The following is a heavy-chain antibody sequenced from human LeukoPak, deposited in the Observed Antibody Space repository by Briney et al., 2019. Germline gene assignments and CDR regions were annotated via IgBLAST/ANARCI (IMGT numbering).Heavy chain of an antibody. J-gene: IGHJ6*03. CDR1: GYTCTSYD. V-gene: IGHV1-8*01. D-gene: IGHD3-3*01. CDR2: GSPNSGNT. CDR3: ARAPPSDFWSGPYYYYYYYMDV. Sequence: ASVKLSCKASGYTCTSYDINWVRQPTGQGLERMGFGSPNSGNTSYAQKFQGRVTMTRNTSISTAYMELSSLRSEDTAVYYCARAPPSDFWSGPYYYYYYYMDVWGKGTPVTVSS.